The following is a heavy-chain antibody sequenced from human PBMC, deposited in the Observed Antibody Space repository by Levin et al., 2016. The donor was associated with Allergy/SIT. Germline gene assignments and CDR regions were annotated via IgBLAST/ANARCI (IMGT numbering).Heavy chain of an antibody. V-gene: IGHV3-53*01. Sequence: GESLKISCAASGISVSSNYMSWVRQAPGEGLQWVSVIYSGGTTYYADSVKGRFTTSRDKSKNTLFLQMNSLRAEDTAVYYCARGQRGWDDYYYYPMDVWGQGTTVTVSS. J-gene: IGHJ6*02. CDR3: ARGQRGWDDYYYYPMDV. D-gene: IGHD1-26*01. CDR2: IYSGGTT. CDR1: GISVSSNY.